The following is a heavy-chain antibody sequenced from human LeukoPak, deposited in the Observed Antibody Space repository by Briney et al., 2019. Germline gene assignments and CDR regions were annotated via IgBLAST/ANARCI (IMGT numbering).Heavy chain of an antibody. V-gene: IGHV4-39*01. Sequence: PSETLSLTCTVSGGSISSSSYYWGWIRQPPGKGLEWTGSIYYSGSTYYNPSLKSRVTMSVDTSKNQFSLKLSSVTAADTAVYFCARLGYYDSSYWGQGTLVTVSS. CDR2: IYYSGST. D-gene: IGHD3-22*01. CDR1: GGSISSSSYY. J-gene: IGHJ4*02. CDR3: ARLGYYDSSY.